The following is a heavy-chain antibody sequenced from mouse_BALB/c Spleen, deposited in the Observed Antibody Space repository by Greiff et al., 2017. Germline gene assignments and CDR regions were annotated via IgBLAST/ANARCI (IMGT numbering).Heavy chain of an antibody. D-gene: IGHD1-2*01. V-gene: IGHV2-9*02. Sequence: VQLVESGPGLVAPSQSLSITCTVSGFSLTSYGVHWVRQPPGKGLEWLGVIWAGGSTNYNSALMSRLSISKDNSKSQVFLKMNSLQTDDTAMYYCARDRTTATRAMDYWGQGTSVTVSS. CDR1: GFSLTSYG. J-gene: IGHJ4*01. CDR2: IWAGGST. CDR3: ARDRTTATRAMDY.